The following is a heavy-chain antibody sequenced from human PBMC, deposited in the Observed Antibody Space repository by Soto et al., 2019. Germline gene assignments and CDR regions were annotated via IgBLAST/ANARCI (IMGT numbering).Heavy chain of an antibody. V-gene: IGHV3-23*01. Sequence: GGSLRLSCAASGFIFENFGMSWVRQAPGKGLEWISSISGSGFKKYYADSVKGRFTISRDNSKSTVYLELNNLSTEDTAVYHCAKNQGVELVPLATVDWFDPWGQGSVVTVSS. CDR1: GFIFENFG. CDR2: ISGSGFKK. J-gene: IGHJ5*02. D-gene: IGHD1-26*01. CDR3: AKNQGVELVPLATVDWFDP.